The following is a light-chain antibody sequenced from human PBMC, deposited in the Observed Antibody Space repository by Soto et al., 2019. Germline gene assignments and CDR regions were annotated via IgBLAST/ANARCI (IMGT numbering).Light chain of an antibody. CDR3: QKYDTTPQT. J-gene: IGKJ1*01. V-gene: IGKV1-27*01. CDR2: PAS. Sequence: DIQMTQSPSSLSASVGDTVTITCRASQGINDYLAWYQQRPGKVPKLLIYPASTLQTGAPSRFSGSGDGTDVTLTTSSLQPDDVATYYCQKYDTTPQTIGQGARVEIQ. CDR1: QGINDY.